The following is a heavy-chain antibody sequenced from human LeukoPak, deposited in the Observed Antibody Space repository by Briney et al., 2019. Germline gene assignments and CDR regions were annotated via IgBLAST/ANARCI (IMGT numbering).Heavy chain of an antibody. D-gene: IGHD2-15*01. V-gene: IGHV4-30-4*01. CDR2: FCHSAST. CDR1: VGPVSSGDYY. Sequence: MASQTLSLTCTVSVGPVSSGDYYWSSIRQPPGKGLEWIGYFCHSASTYYNPSLKSRVSISVDTAKNQSSLKLTSVTAADTAVYYCASIVVAAAAIDYWGQGTLVTVSS. CDR3: ASIVVAAAAIDY. J-gene: IGHJ4*02.